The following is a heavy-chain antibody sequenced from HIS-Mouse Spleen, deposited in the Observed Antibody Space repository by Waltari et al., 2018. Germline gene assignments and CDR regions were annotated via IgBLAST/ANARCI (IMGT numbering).Heavy chain of an antibody. D-gene: IGHD6-13*01. Sequence: QVQLVQSGAEVKKPGSSVKVCCKASGGTFSSYAISWVRQAPGQGLEWMGRIIPILGIANYAQKFQGRVTITADKSTSTAYMELSSLRSEDTAVYYCASRIAAAANFDYWGQGTLVTVSS. CDR2: IIPILGIA. CDR1: GGTFSSYA. J-gene: IGHJ4*02. V-gene: IGHV1-69*04. CDR3: ASRIAAAANFDY.